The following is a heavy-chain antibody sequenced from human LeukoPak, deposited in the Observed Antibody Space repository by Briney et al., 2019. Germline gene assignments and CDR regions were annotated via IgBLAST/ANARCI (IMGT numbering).Heavy chain of an antibody. J-gene: IGHJ5*02. CDR1: GFTFSSYA. V-gene: IGHV3-64D*06. CDR2: SSSNGGST. D-gene: IGHD2-15*01. Sequence: GGSLRLSCSASGFTFSSYAMHWVRQAPAKGLEYVSASSSNGGSTYYADSVKGRFTISRDNSKNTLYLQMSSLRAEDTAVYYCVKDAGYCSGGSFWVTWGQGTLVTVS. CDR3: VKDAGYCSGGSFWVT.